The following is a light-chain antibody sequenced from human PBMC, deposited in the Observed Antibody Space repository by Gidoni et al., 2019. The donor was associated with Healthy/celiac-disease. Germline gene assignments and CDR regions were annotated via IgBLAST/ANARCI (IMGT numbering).Light chain of an antibody. V-gene: IGLV2-23*03. CDR1: SSHVGSYNL. Sequence: QSSLTQPASVSGSPGQSIPSSCTGTSSHVGSYNLVPWYQQHPGKAPKLMIYEGSKRPSGVSKRFSGSKSGNTASLTISGHQAEDEADYYCCSYAGSSTFHVVFGGGTKLTVL. CDR3: CSYAGSSTFHVV. CDR2: EGS. J-gene: IGLJ2*01.